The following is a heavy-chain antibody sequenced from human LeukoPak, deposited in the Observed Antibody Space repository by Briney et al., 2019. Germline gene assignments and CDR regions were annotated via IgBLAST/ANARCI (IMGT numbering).Heavy chain of an antibody. D-gene: IGHD3-10*01. Sequence: ASVKVSCKASGYTFTSYGISWVRQAPGQGLEWMGWINPNSGGTNYAQKFQGRVTMTTDTSISTAYMELSRLRSDDTAMYYCARGYYYGRYLDYWGQGTLVTVSS. CDR2: INPNSGGT. V-gene: IGHV1-2*02. CDR3: ARGYYYGRYLDY. CDR1: GYTFTSYG. J-gene: IGHJ4*02.